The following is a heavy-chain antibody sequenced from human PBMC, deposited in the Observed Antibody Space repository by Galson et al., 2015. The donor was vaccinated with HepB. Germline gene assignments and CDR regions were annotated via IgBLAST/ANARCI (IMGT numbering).Heavy chain of an antibody. CDR3: APIDYGDY. CDR1: GYSFTSYA. Sequence: SVKVSCKASGYSFTSYAMHWVRQAPGQRPGWMGWISAGNGGTKYLQKFQGRVTITRDTSTNTAHMELTTLRSEDTAVYYCAPIDYGDYWGQGTLVTVSS. V-gene: IGHV1-3*01. CDR2: ISAGNGGT. J-gene: IGHJ4*02.